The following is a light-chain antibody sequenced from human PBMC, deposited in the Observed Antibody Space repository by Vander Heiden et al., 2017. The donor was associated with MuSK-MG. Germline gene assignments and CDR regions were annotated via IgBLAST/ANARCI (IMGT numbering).Light chain of an antibody. Sequence: EIVMTQSPATLSVSPGERATLSCRASQSIASNLAWYQQKPGQAPRLLIYGASTRATGIPARFSGSGSATEFTLTISSLQSEDFAVYYCQHYSRWPPYTFGQGTKLEIK. V-gene: IGKV3-15*01. CDR2: GAS. CDR3: QHYSRWPPYT. J-gene: IGKJ2*01. CDR1: QSIASN.